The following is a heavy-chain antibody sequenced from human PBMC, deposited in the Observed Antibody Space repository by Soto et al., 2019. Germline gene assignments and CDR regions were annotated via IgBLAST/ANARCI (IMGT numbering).Heavy chain of an antibody. J-gene: IGHJ4*02. V-gene: IGHV4-30-4*01. CDR2: IYYSGST. Sequence: SETLSLTCTVSGGSISSGDYYWGWIPQPPGKGLEWIGYIYYSGSTYYNPSLKSRITISIDRSKNQLSLKLSSVTAADTAVYYCARGMTTVTTLDYWGQGTLVTVSS. CDR3: ARGMTTVTTLDY. CDR1: GGSISSGDYY. D-gene: IGHD4-4*01.